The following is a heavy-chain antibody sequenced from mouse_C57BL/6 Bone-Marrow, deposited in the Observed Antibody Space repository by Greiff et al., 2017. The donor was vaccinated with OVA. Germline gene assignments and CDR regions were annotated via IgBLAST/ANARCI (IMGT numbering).Heavy chain of an antibody. CDR1: ANPFPSYW. J-gene: IGHJ4*01. V-gene: IGHV1-72*01. D-gene: IGHD1-1*01. CDR2: IEPNSGGT. CDR3: ASPITTVEAMDY. Sequence: QVQLQQPGAELVKPGASVRLSCKASANPFPSYWMHGGKQRPGGGLGGIGRIEPNSGGTKYNEKFKSKASLTVDKPSSTAYMQLSSLTSEDSAVYYCASPITTVEAMDYWGQGTSVTVSS.